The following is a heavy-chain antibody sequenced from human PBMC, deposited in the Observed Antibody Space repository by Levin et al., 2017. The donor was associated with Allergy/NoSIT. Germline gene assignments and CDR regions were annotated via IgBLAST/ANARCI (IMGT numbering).Heavy chain of an antibody. J-gene: IGHJ5*02. Sequence: SETLSLTCSVSGDSISNFYWNWIRQSAGKGLERIGRISTSGSTDSNPSLRSRLVMSTDTSKNQISLKLNSVTAADTAVYYCAKRGDNNWFDPWGQGTLVTVSS. CDR2: ISTSGST. V-gene: IGHV4-4*07. CDR3: AKRGDNNWFDP. D-gene: IGHD3-10*01. CDR1: GDSISNFY.